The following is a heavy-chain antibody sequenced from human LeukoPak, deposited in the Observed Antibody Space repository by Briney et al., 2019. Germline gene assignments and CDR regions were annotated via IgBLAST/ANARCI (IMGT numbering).Heavy chain of an antibody. J-gene: IGHJ6*03. CDR1: GYTFTSYD. CDR2: MNPNSGNT. CDR3: ARSNGLLTEIYYYYYYMDV. V-gene: IGHV1-8*03. Sequence: GASVKVSCKASGYTFTSYDINWVRQATGQGLEWMGWMNPNSGNTGYAQKFQGRVTITRNTSISTAYMELSSLRSEDTAVYYCARSNGLLTEIYYYYYYMDVWGKGTTVTVSS. D-gene: IGHD2-21*02.